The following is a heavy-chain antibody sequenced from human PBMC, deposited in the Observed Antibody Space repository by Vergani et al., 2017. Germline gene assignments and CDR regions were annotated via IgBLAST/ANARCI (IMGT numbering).Heavy chain of an antibody. CDR1: GFALNRHA. J-gene: IGHJ6*02. CDR3: AREDCGGDCYPWYYYGMDG. Sequence: QVQLVESGGGVVQPGTSLRLSCVVSGFALNRHAMYWVRQAPGKGLEWVVGISFDRTIEYYPDLVKGRFTISRDIAKNTLYLQMNSLRAEDTAVYYCAREDCGGDCYPWYYYGMDGWGQGTTVTVSS. V-gene: IGHV3-30*07. CDR2: ISFDRTIE. D-gene: IGHD2-21*02.